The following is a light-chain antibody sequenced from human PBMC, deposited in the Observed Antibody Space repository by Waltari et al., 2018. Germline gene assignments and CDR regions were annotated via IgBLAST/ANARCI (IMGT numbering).Light chain of an antibody. Sequence: QSALAQPASVSGSPGQTVTIPCTGTNSDIGGYNYVSWYQHLPGRAPTLIIHDVPGSPSGVAGRFSGSKSGTTAALTISGLQAEDEADYYCSSYTGSQTLVFGGGTKVTVL. J-gene: IGLJ3*02. CDR3: SSYTGSQTLV. CDR2: DVP. CDR1: NSDIGGYNY. V-gene: IGLV2-14*03.